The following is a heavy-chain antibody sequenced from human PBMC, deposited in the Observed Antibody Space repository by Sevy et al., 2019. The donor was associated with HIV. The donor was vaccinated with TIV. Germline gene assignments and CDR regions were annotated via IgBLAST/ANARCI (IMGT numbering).Heavy chain of an antibody. CDR2: IYYSGST. CDR3: ARSPKAGMLNYYYYMDV. J-gene: IGHJ6*03. Sequence: SETLSLTCTVSGGSISSSSYYWGWIRQPPGKGLEWIGSIYYSGSTYYNPSLKSRVTISVDSSKNQYSLKLSSVTAAETAVYYCARSPKAGMLNYYYYMDVWGKRTTVTVSS. CDR1: GGSISSSSYY. D-gene: IGHD2-8*01. V-gene: IGHV4-39*01.